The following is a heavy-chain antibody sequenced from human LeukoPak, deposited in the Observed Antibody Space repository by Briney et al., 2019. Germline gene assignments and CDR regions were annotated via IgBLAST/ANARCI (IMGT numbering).Heavy chain of an antibody. Sequence: SETLSLTCAVSGYSIRSGYFWGWIRQPPGKGLEWIGSIYHSGTTYYNPSLKSLVTISVDTSTNQFSLKLSSVTAADTAVYYCARPTTWASRDWYFDLWGRGTLVTVSS. CDR2: IYHSGTT. V-gene: IGHV4-38-2*01. CDR3: ARPTTWASRDWYFDL. J-gene: IGHJ2*01. D-gene: IGHD7-27*01. CDR1: GYSIRSGYF.